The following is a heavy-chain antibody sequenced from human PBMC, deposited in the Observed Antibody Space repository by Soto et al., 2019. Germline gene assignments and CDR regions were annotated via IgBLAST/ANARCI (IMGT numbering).Heavy chain of an antibody. J-gene: IGHJ6*02. CDR3: VQSRCGGDCLQSYSSHSYYGLDV. CDR2: IYWDDDK. Sequence: SGPTLVNPTQTLTLTCTFSGFSLSTTGVGVGWIRQPPGKALEWLALIYWDDDKRYNPSLNSRLTITKDTSKNQVVLAMTNVDPVDTATYYCVQSRCGGDCLQSYSSHSYYGLDVWGQGTKVTVSS. V-gene: IGHV2-5*02. CDR1: GFSLSTTGVG. D-gene: IGHD2-21*02.